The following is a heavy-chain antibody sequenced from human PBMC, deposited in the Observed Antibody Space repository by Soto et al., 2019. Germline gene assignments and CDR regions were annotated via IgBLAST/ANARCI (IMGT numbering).Heavy chain of an antibody. CDR1: GGTFSSYS. CDR2: IIPIFGTA. CDR3: ARDGGRHSGGIDY. Sequence: QVQLVQSGAEVKKTGSSVKVSCKASGGTFSSYSINWVRQAPGQGLEWMGEIIPIFGTANYAQEFQGRVTITADEFTSTAYMVRSSLRSEDTAVYYCARDGGRHSGGIDYWGQGTLVTGSS. J-gene: IGHJ4*02. D-gene: IGHD3-16*01. V-gene: IGHV1-69*01.